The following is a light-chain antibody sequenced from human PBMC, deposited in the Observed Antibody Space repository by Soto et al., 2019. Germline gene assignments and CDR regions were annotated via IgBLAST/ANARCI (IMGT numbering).Light chain of an antibody. CDR2: DVS. CDR3: SSYTTSGTGV. V-gene: IGLV2-14*01. J-gene: IGLJ3*02. CDR1: SSDVGGYNY. Sequence: QSVLTQPASVSGSPGQSITISCTGSSSDVGGYNYVSWFQQHPGKAPQLMIYDVSNRPSGVSNRFSGSKSGHTASLTISGLQAEDEADYYCSSYTTSGTGVFGGGTKLTVL.